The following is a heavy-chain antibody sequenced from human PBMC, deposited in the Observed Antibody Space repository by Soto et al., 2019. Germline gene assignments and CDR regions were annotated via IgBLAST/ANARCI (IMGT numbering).Heavy chain of an antibody. Sequence: QVQLVQSGAEVKKPGASVKVSCKASGYTFTSYAIHWVRQAPGQRLEWMGWINAGNGNTKYSQKFQGRVTITRDTSESTAYMELSSLRSEDTAVYYCARVVGIAVDDYWGQGTLVTVSS. J-gene: IGHJ4*02. CDR2: INAGNGNT. CDR1: GYTFTSYA. V-gene: IGHV1-3*01. D-gene: IGHD6-19*01. CDR3: ARVVGIAVDDY.